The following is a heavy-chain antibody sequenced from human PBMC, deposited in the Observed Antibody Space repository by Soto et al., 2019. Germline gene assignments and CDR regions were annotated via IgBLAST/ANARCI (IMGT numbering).Heavy chain of an antibody. D-gene: IGHD3-22*01. CDR3: AKDRYYDTPGWFDP. CDR1: GFTFRDHA. Sequence: VGSLRLSCVGSGFTFRDHAMRWVRQAPGRGLEWVSAISANGASIQHADSVKGRFSVSRDNAKNTVYLQMDNLRTEDSAVYYCAKDRYYDTPGWFDPWGQGSRVTVSS. J-gene: IGHJ5*02. V-gene: IGHV3-23*01. CDR2: ISANGASI.